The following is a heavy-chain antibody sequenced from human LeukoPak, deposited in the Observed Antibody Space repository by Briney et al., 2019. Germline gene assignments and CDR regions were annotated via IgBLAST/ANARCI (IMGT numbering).Heavy chain of an antibody. CDR2: INHSGST. V-gene: IGHV4-34*01. J-gene: IGHJ6*03. CDR3: ARTGPNLLLWFGEPAEDYYYMDV. Sequence: SETLSLTCAVYGGSSSGYYWSWIRQPPGKGLEWIGEINHSGSTNYNPSLKNRVTISVDTSKNQFSLKLSSVTAADTAVYYCARTGPNLLLWFGEPAEDYYYMDVWGKGTTVTISS. D-gene: IGHD3-10*01. CDR1: GGSSSGYY.